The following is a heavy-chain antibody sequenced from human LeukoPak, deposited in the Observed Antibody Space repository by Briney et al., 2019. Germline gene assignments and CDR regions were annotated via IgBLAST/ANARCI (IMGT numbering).Heavy chain of an antibody. CDR1: GGTFSSYA. D-gene: IGHD1-26*01. CDR2: IIPIFGTA. Sequence: APVKVSCKASGGTFSSYAISWVRQAPGQGLEWMGGIIPIFGTANCAQKFQGRVTITTDESTSTAYMELSSLRSEDTAVYYCARAYDSGSYVFDYWGQGTLVTVSS. J-gene: IGHJ4*02. V-gene: IGHV1-69*05. CDR3: ARAYDSGSYVFDY.